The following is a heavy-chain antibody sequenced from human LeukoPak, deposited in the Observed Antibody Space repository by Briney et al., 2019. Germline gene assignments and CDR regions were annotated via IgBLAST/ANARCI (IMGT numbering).Heavy chain of an antibody. D-gene: IGHD6-13*01. CDR3: ARDAFIAAAGTVDY. V-gene: IGHV1-2*02. CDR1: GYTFTGYY. Sequence: ASVKVSCKASGYTFTGYYMHWVRQAPGQGLEWMGWINPNSGGTNYAQKFQGRVTMTRDTSTSTAYMELRSLRSDDTAVYYCARDAFIAAAGTVDYWGQGTLVTVSS. CDR2: INPNSGGT. J-gene: IGHJ4*02.